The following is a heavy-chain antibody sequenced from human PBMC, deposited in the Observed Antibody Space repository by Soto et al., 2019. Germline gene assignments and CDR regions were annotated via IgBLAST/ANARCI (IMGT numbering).Heavy chain of an antibody. V-gene: IGHV1-46*01. CDR1: GYTFTSYY. Sequence: EASVKVSCKASGYTFTSYYMHWVRQAPGQGLEWMGIINPSGGSTSYAQKFQGRVTMTRDTSTSTVYMELSSLRSEDTAVYYCARDRTRGEYYYYGMDVWGQGTTVTVSS. J-gene: IGHJ6*02. CDR3: ARDRTRGEYYYYGMDV. D-gene: IGHD3-10*01. CDR2: INPSGGST.